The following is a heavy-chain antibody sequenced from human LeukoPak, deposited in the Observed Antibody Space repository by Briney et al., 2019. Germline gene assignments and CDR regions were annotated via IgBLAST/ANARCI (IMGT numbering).Heavy chain of an antibody. D-gene: IGHD3-10*01. CDR3: AKDAPSYGSGSYYSPERYFDY. V-gene: IGHV3-30-3*01. CDR2: VSYGGIDK. CDR1: GFTFRNYA. J-gene: IGHJ4*02. Sequence: PGRSLRLSCAASGFTFRNYAMHWLRQAPGKGLDWVAVVSYGGIDKYYADSVKGRFTISRDNSKNTLYLQMNSLTTDDTAVYYCAKDAPSYGSGSYYSPERYFDYWGQGTLVTVSS.